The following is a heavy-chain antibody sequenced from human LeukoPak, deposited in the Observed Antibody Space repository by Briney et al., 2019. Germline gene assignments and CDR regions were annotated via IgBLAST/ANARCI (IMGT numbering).Heavy chain of an antibody. CDR3: ARVGYGDYRDY. CDR2: ISSSSSYT. CDR1: GFTFSDYY. V-gene: IGHV3-11*06. Sequence: GGSLRLSCAASGFTFSDYYMSWIRQAPGKGLEWVSYISSSSSYTNYADSVKGRFTISRDNAKSSLYLQMNSLRAEDTAVYYCARVGYGDYRDYWGQGTLVTVSS. D-gene: IGHD4-17*01. J-gene: IGHJ4*02.